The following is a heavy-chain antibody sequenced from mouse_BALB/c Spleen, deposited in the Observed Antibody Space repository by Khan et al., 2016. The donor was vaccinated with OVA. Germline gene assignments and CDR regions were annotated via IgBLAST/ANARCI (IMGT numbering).Heavy chain of an antibody. CDR1: GFTFSSYA. CDR2: IRRGCFT. J-gene: IGHJ2*01. D-gene: IGHD6-1*01. Sequence: EVQLVESGGGLVKPGGSLQLSCAASGFTFSSYAMSWVRQTPEPWLEWVASIRRGCFTYYPDSVKGRFPISRDNARTILSLQTSRLRSEDPALYFCAEGLFLYYVDYWGQGTTLTVSS. CDR3: AEGLFLYYVDY. V-gene: IGHV5-6-5*01.